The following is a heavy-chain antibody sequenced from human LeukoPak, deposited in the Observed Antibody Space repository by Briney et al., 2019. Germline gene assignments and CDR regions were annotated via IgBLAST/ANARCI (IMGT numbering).Heavy chain of an antibody. CDR1: GGSISSYY. CDR2: IYYSGST. V-gene: IGHV4-59*08. Sequence: SETLSLTCTVSGGSISSYYWSSIRQPPGKGLEWIGYIYYSGSTNYNPSLKSRVTISVDTSKNQFSLKLSSVTAADTAVYYCSRQDSYYYDSSGPGWFDPWGQGTLVTVSS. D-gene: IGHD3-22*01. CDR3: SRQDSYYYDSSGPGWFDP. J-gene: IGHJ5*02.